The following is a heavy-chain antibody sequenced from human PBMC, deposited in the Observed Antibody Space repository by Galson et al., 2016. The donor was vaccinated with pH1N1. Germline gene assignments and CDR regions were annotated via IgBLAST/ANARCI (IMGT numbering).Heavy chain of an antibody. CDR3: ASVSSSIPFDP. CDR2: INPDSGST. D-gene: IGHD6-13*01. Sequence: SVKVSCKASGYTFTGYYIHWVRQAPGQGLEWMGWINPDSGSTTYAQNLLGRVTMTRDPSISTAFMEVNSLKSDDTAVYYCASVSSSIPFDPWRQGTLVTVSS. J-gene: IGHJ5*02. V-gene: IGHV1-2*02. CDR1: GYTFTGYY.